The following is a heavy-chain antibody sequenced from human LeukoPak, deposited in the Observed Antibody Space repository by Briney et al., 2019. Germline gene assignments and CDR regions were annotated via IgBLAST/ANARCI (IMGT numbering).Heavy chain of an antibody. CDR2: VSGSGDST. Sequence: PGGSLRLSCAASGFTFSSYAMSWVRQAPGKGLEWVSDVSGSGDSTYYADSVKGRFTISRDNSKNTLYLQMNSLRAEDTAVYYCARDTHEHQLVCLADYWGQGTLVTVSS. J-gene: IGHJ4*02. CDR3: ARDTHEHQLVCLADY. D-gene: IGHD6-13*01. CDR1: GFTFSSYA. V-gene: IGHV3-23*01.